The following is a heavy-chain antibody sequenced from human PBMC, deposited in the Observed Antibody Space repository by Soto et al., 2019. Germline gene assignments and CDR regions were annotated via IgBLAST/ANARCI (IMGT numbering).Heavy chain of an antibody. CDR1: GFICSNYW. CDR2: IKQDGSER. CDR3: AKDRDFWSGYWYFDL. V-gene: IGHV3-7*01. D-gene: IGHD3-3*01. Sequence: EVQLVESGGGLVQPGESLRLSCAASGFICSNYWMTWVRQAPGKGLEWVANIKQDGSERYYVDSVEGRFTISRDNPKNSLYLQMDSLRAEDTAVYYCAKDRDFWSGYWYFDLWGRGTLVTVSS. J-gene: IGHJ2*01.